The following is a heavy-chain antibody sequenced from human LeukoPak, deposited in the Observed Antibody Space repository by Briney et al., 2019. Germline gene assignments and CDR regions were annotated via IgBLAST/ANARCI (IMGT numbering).Heavy chain of an antibody. CDR2: IIPIFGTA. V-gene: IGHV1-69*05. CDR3: AGGLLGYYYTDV. CDR1: GCTFSSYA. Sequence: GASVKVSCKASGCTFSSYAISWVRQAPGQGLEWMGGIIPIFGTANYAQKFQGRVTITTDESTSTAYMELSSLRSEDTAVYYCAGGLLGYYYTDVWGKGNTGSASS. D-gene: IGHD3-10*01. J-gene: IGHJ6*03.